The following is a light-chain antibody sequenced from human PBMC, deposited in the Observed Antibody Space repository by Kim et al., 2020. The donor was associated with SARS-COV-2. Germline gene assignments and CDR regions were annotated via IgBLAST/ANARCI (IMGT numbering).Light chain of an antibody. Sequence: SASVGETVTITCRASHSINTWLAWYQQKPGKAPKILIYRASALADGVPSRFSGSGSGTEFTLTISSVQPDDFGSYYCQQYNSYPYTFGLGTKLEI. CDR1: HSINTW. CDR3: QQYNSYPYT. V-gene: IGKV1-5*03. CDR2: RAS. J-gene: IGKJ2*01.